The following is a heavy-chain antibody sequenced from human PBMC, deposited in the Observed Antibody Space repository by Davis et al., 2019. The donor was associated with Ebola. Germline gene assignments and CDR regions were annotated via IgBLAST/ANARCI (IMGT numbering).Heavy chain of an antibody. V-gene: IGHV3-21*06. J-gene: IGHJ1*01. D-gene: IGHD4-17*01. CDR1: GFTFSSYS. CDR3: ARGPRDYGDPAEYFQH. Sequence: PGGSLRLSCSASGFTFSSYSMSWVRQAPGKGLEWVSSISSSSSYIYQADSVRGRLTISRDNAKNSLYLQMNSLRAEDTAVYYCARGPRDYGDPAEYFQHWGQGTLVTVSS. CDR2: ISSSSSYI.